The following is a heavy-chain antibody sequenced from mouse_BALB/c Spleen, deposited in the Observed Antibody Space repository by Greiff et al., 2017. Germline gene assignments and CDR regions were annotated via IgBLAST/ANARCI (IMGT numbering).Heavy chain of an antibody. V-gene: IGHV2-9*02. D-gene: IGHD2-4*01. J-gene: IGHJ4*01. CDR2: IWAGGST. CDR3: ARYDYDGFYAMDY. Sequence: QVQLQQSGPGLVAPSQSLSITCTVSGFSLTSYGVHWVRQPPGKGLEWLGVIWAGGSTNYNSALMSRLSISKDNSKSQVFLKMNSLQTDDTAMYYCARYDYDGFYAMDYWGQGTSVTVSS. CDR1: GFSLTSYG.